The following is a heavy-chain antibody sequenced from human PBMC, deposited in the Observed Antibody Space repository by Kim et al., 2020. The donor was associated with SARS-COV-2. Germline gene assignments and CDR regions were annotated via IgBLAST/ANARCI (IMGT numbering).Heavy chain of an antibody. J-gene: IGHJ6*02. CDR1: GLSFDSSG. V-gene: IGHV3-30-3*01. CDR2: ITNGRRTK. CDR3: ARGNNDESVSLAAYYNGRDV. D-gene: IGHD6-6*01. Sequence: GGSLRLSCAASGLSFDSSGMNWVRQAPGKGLEWVAVITNGRRTKDYADSVKGRFTISRDNSKSTLYLEMNRLRLEDTALYYCARGNNDESVSLAAYYNGRDVWGREPTVPLPS.